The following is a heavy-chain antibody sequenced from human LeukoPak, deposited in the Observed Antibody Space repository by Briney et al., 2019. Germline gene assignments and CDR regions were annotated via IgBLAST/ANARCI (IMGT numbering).Heavy chain of an antibody. V-gene: IGHV3-20*04. Sequence: GGSLRLSCAASGFTFDDYGMSWVRQAPGKGLEWVSGINWNGGSTGYADSVKGRFTISRDNAKNSLYLQMNSLRAEDTAVYYCAKDLRGFVGREGYFDYWGQGTLVTVSS. CDR1: GFTFDDYG. J-gene: IGHJ4*02. D-gene: IGHD3-3*01. CDR2: INWNGGST. CDR3: AKDLRGFVGREGYFDY.